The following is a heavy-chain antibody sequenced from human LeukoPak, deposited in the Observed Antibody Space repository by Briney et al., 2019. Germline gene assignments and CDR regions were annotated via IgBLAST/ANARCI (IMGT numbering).Heavy chain of an antibody. CDR1: GFTFSSYA. J-gene: IGHJ2*01. D-gene: IGHD2-15*01. V-gene: IGHV3-23*01. CDR2: ISGSGGST. Sequence: PGGSLRLSCAASGFTFSSYAMHWVRQAPGKGLEWVSAISGSGGSTYYADSVKGRFTISRDNSKNTLYLQMNSLRAEDTAVYYCAKIPFLYCSGGSCDYWYFDLWGRGTLVTVSS. CDR3: AKIPFLYCSGGSCDYWYFDL.